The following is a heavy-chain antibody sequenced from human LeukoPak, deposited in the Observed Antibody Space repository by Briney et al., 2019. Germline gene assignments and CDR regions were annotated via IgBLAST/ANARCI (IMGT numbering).Heavy chain of an antibody. Sequence: GGSLRLSCAASGFAFSSYWMSWVRQAPGKGLEGVANIRQDGSVQNYVDSVKGRFTISRDNPKNSVYLQMSSLRAEDTAVYYCLVTTRSRGFDYWGQGTLVTVSS. J-gene: IGHJ4*02. CDR1: GFAFSSYW. V-gene: IGHV3-7*01. CDR2: IRQDGSVQ. D-gene: IGHD1/OR15-1a*01. CDR3: LVTTRSRGFDY.